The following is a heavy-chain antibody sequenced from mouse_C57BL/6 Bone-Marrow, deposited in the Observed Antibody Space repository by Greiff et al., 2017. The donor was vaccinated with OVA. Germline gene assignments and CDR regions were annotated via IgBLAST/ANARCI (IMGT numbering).Heavy chain of an antibody. V-gene: IGHV3-6*01. CDR3: ARGGGSGYDY. J-gene: IGHJ2*01. Sequence: VQLQQSGPGLVKPSQSLSLTCSVTGYSITSGYYWNWIRQFPGNKLEWMGYISYDGSNNYNPSLKNRISITRDTSKNQFFLKLNSVTTEDTATYYCARGGGSGYDYWGQGTTLTVSS. CDR1: GYSITSGYY. D-gene: IGHD3-2*02. CDR2: ISYDGSN.